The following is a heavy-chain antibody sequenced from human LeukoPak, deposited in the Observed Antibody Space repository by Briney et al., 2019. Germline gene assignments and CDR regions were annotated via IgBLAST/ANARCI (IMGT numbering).Heavy chain of an antibody. CDR1: GYTFTNYG. CDR2: INTYNGNT. V-gene: IGHV1-18*01. Sequence: GASVKVSCKASGYTFTNYGITWMRQAPGQGLEWMGWINTYNGNTNYAQKLQGRVTITTDTSTSIAYMELRSLRSDDTAVFYCARDLVDGVGAPGAYWGQGALVTVSS. J-gene: IGHJ4*02. CDR3: ARDLVDGVGAPGAY. D-gene: IGHD1-26*01.